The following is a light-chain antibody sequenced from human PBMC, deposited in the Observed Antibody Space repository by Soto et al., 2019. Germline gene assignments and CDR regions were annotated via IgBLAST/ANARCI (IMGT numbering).Light chain of an antibody. Sequence: QRVLTQPPLVSAAPGQKGTISCPGSSSNIGNHYVSWYQHLPRTAPKLLIYENNKRPSGIPDRFSGSKSGTSVTLGITGLQTGDEADYYCGTWDSSLSAHVFGTETKVTVL. CDR2: ENN. CDR1: SSNIGNHY. J-gene: IGLJ1*01. V-gene: IGLV1-51*02. CDR3: GTWDSSLSAHV.